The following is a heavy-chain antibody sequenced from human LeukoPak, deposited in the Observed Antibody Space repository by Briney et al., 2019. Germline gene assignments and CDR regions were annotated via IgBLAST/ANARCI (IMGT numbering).Heavy chain of an antibody. V-gene: IGHV3-74*01. CDR1: GFTFSAYW. CDR2: IKTDGSST. CDR3: ARDRGYTQDY. D-gene: IGHD5-12*01. J-gene: IGHJ4*02. Sequence: GGSLRHSCAASGFTFSAYWMHWVRQALGKGLVWVSHIKTDGSSTTYADSVKGRYTISRDNAKNTLYLQMNSLRAEDTAVYYCARDRGYTQDYWGQGTLVTVSS.